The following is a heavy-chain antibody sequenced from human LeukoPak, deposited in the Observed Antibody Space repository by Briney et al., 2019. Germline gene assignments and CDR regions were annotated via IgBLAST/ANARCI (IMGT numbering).Heavy chain of an antibody. CDR2: IYTSGST. V-gene: IGHV4-61*02. CDR1: GGSISSGSYY. J-gene: IGHJ4*02. D-gene: IGHD2-15*01. Sequence: SQTLSLTCTVSGGSISSGSYYWSWIRQPAGKELEWIGRIYTSGSTNYNPSLKSRVTISVDTSKNQFSLKLSSVTAADTAVYYCARGLVVVVAATGWYYFDYWGQGTLVTVSS. CDR3: ARGLVVVVAATGWYYFDY.